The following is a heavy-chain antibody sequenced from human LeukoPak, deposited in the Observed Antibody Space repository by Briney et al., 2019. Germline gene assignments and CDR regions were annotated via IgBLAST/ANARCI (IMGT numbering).Heavy chain of an antibody. CDR3: ASRYGSGSYYKTNWFDP. CDR2: IIPIFGTA. V-gene: IGHV1-69*13. CDR1: GYTFTGYY. J-gene: IGHJ5*02. Sequence: GASVKVSCKASGYTFTGYYMHWVRQAPGQGLEWMGGIIPIFGTANYAQKFQGRVTITADESTSTAYMELSSLRSEDTAVYYCASRYGSGSYYKTNWFDPWGQGTLVTVSS. D-gene: IGHD3-10*01.